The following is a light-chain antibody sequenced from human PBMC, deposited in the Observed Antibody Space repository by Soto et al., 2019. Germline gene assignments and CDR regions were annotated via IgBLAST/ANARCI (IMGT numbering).Light chain of an antibody. V-gene: IGKV3-15*01. CDR1: QNINNK. CDR2: DAA. Sequence: ILMTQSLATLSVSPGEGATLSCRASQNINNKLAWYQQNPGQPPRPLVYDAAIRAAGVPSRFSGGGSGTEFARTINSLQSEDFAVYYCLQYHRWPLAFGQGTKLDI. CDR3: LQYHRWPLA. J-gene: IGKJ1*01.